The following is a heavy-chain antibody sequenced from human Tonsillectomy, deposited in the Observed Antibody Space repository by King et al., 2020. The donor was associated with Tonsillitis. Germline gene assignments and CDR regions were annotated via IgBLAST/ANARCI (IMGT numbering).Heavy chain of an antibody. CDR3: ARGDGYYFDH. Sequence: VQLQESGPGLVKPSQTPSLTCTVSRGSITSDGFYWNWIRQHPGKGLEWIGNIYYSGTTFYNPSLKSLVSISVDTSKSQFSLKLNSVTAADTAVYYCARGDGYYFDHWGQGTLVTVSS. CDR1: RGSITSDGFY. CDR2: IYYSGTT. J-gene: IGHJ4*02. V-gene: IGHV4-31*01. D-gene: IGHD5-24*01.